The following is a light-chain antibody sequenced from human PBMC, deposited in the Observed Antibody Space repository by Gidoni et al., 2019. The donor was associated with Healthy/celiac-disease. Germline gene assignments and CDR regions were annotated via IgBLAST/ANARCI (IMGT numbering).Light chain of an antibody. V-gene: IGKV1-39*01. CDR3: QQSYSTPLT. CDR1: QSISSY. CDR2: AAS. J-gene: IGKJ4*01. Sequence: DIQMTQSPSSLSASVGDRVTITCRASQSISSYLNWHQQKPGKAPKLLIYAASSLQSGVPSRFSGSGSGTDFTLTSSSLQPEDFATYYCQQSYSTPLTFGGGTKVEIK.